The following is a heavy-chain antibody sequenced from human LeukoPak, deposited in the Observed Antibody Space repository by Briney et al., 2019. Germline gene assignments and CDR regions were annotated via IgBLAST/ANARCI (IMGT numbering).Heavy chain of an antibody. Sequence: PGGALRLSCAASGFTFRSYAMNWVRQAPGKGLEWVSALSGSGANTYYADSVKGRFTISRDNSKNTLYLQMNSLRAEDTAVYYCAKDGDSHSPPYYFDYWGQGTLVTVSS. CDR2: LSGSGANT. D-gene: IGHD2-21*01. CDR1: GFTFRSYA. J-gene: IGHJ4*02. CDR3: AKDGDSHSPPYYFDY. V-gene: IGHV3-23*01.